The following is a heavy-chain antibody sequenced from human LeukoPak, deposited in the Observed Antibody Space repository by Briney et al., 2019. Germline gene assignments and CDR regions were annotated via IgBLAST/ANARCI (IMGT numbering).Heavy chain of an antibody. D-gene: IGHD1-26*01. CDR1: GFTFGDYA. V-gene: IGHV3-73*01. Sequence: QPGGSLRLSCTASGFTFGDYAMSWVRQDPGKGLEWVGQIDKEDKGYATATAYAASVKGRFTISRDDSINTAYLQMKSLKTEDTALYCTRDSGTYNWFDPWGQGTLVTVSS. J-gene: IGHJ5*02. CDR2: IDKEDKGYATAT. CDR3: RDSGTYNWFDP.